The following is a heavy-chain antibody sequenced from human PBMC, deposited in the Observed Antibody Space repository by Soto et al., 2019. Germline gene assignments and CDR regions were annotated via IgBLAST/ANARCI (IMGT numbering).Heavy chain of an antibody. J-gene: IGHJ6*02. CDR1: GGSINYSY. V-gene: IGHV4-59*01. Sequence: SETLSLTCTVSGGSINYSYWTWIRQPPGKGLEWIGYISYTGSANYNASLKSRLTISVDTSKNQFSLKLSSVTAADTALYYCARVTYGDYYYSMDVWGQGTTVTVSS. D-gene: IGHD4-17*01. CDR3: ARVTYGDYYYSMDV. CDR2: ISYTGSA.